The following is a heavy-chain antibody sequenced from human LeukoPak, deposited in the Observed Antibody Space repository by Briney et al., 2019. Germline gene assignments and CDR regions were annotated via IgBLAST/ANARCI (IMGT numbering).Heavy chain of an antibody. D-gene: IGHD3-22*01. Sequence: ASVKVSCKASGGTFSSYAISWVRRAPGQGLEWMGGIIPIFGTANYAQKFQGRVTITADESTSTAYMELSSLRSEDTAVYYCARDPQKDSSGPNFDYWGQGTLVTVSS. CDR1: GGTFSSYA. CDR3: ARDPQKDSSGPNFDY. J-gene: IGHJ4*02. V-gene: IGHV1-69*13. CDR2: IIPIFGTA.